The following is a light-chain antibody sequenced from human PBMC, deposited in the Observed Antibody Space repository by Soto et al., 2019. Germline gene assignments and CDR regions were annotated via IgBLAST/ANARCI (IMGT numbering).Light chain of an antibody. CDR3: QVYGPSPPIT. J-gene: IGKJ5*01. V-gene: IGKV3-20*01. CDR1: QSVIGRQ. CDR2: GVS. Sequence: EIVLTHSPGTLSLSPCESATLSFSAIQSVIGRQLAWYQHKPGQAPRLLIYGVSTRAIGIPDRFTGSGSGTDFTLTISRLEPEDFAVFYCQVYGPSPPITFGQGTRLEIK.